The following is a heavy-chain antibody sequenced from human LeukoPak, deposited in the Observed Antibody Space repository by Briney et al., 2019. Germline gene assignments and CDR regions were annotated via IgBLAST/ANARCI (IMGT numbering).Heavy chain of an antibody. D-gene: IGHD3-10*01. CDR3: AKGEGYYGSGSYF. CDR1: GFTFSSYD. Sequence: GGSLRLSCAASGFTFSSYDMSWVRQAPGKGLEWVSAISGSGGSTYYADSVKSRFTISRDNSKNTLYLQMNSLRAEDTAVYYCAKGEGYYGSGSYFWGQGTLVTVSS. CDR2: ISGSGGST. V-gene: IGHV3-23*01. J-gene: IGHJ4*02.